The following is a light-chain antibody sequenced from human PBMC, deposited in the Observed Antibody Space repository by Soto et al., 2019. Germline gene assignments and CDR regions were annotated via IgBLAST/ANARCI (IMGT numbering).Light chain of an antibody. CDR2: GAS. J-gene: IGKJ5*01. CDR3: QQYKNWPPIT. Sequence: EIVLTQSPATLSLSPGERATLSCRASQSVSSYLAWYQQKPGQAPRLLIYGASTRATGIPARFSGSGSGTEFTLTISSLQSEDFAVYFCQQYKNWPPITFGQGTRLENK. CDR1: QSVSSY. V-gene: IGKV3-15*01.